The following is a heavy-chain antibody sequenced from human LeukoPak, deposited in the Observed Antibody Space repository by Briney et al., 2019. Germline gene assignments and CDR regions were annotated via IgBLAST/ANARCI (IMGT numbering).Heavy chain of an antibody. CDR3: ARDPSTDGSCYHREFDY. CDR2: INPSGGST. CDR1: GYTFTSYY. D-gene: IGHD2-15*01. J-gene: IGHJ4*02. Sequence: ASVKVSCKASGYTFTSYYMHWVRQAPGQGLEWMGIINPSGGSTSYAQKFQGRVTMTRDMSTSTVYMELSSLRSEDTAVYYCARDPSTDGSCYHREFDYWGQGTLVTVSS. V-gene: IGHV1-46*01.